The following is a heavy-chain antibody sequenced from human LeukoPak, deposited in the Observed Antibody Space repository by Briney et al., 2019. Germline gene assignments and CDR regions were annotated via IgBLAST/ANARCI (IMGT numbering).Heavy chain of an antibody. CDR1: GYSFTSHW. Sequence: GESLKISCKGSGYSFTSHWIGWVRQMPGKGLEWMGIIYPGDSDTRYSPSFQGQVTISADKSISTAYLQWSSLKASDTAMYYCARRGVATKDGMDVWGQGTTVTVSS. J-gene: IGHJ6*02. CDR2: IYPGDSDT. CDR3: ARRGVATKDGMDV. D-gene: IGHD5-12*01. V-gene: IGHV5-51*01.